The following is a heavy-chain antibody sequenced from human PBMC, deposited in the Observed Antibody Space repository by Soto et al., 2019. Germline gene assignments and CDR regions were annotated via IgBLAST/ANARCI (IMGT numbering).Heavy chain of an antibody. CDR3: ASGIFYVPWRGDV. CDR2: ISYDGTDE. Sequence: PGGSLRLSCAASGFTFSSYPMHWVRQAPGKGLEWVAVISYDGTDEFYADSVKGRFTISRDNSKNTLYLEMNSLRTDDTAVFYCASGIFYVPWRGDVWGQGTTVTVSS. CDR1: GFTFSSYP. V-gene: IGHV3-30-3*01. D-gene: IGHD3-9*01. J-gene: IGHJ6*02.